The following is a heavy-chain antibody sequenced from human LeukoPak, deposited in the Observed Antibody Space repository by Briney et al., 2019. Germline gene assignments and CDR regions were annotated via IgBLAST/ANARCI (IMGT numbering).Heavy chain of an antibody. Sequence: SETLSLTCTVCGGSISSSSYYWGWIRQPPGKGLEWIGSIYYSGSTYYNPSLKSRVTISVDTSKNQFSLKLSSVTAADTAVYYCARTTYDSSGYYCPYFDYWGQGTLVTVSS. CDR1: GGSISSSSYY. CDR2: IYYSGST. D-gene: IGHD3-22*01. CDR3: ARTTYDSSGYYCPYFDY. J-gene: IGHJ4*02. V-gene: IGHV4-39*01.